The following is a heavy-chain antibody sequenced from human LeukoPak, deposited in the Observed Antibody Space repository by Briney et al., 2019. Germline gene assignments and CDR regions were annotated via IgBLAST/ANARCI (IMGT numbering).Heavy chain of an antibody. Sequence: ASVKVSCKASGGTFSSYAISWVRQAPGQGLEWMGRIIPIFGTANYAQKFQGRVTITTDESTSTAYMELSSLRSEDTAVYYCARARRYGDYSLTGWGQGTLVTVSS. V-gene: IGHV1-69*05. D-gene: IGHD4-17*01. J-gene: IGHJ4*02. CDR1: GGTFSSYA. CDR3: ARARRYGDYSLTG. CDR2: IIPIFGTA.